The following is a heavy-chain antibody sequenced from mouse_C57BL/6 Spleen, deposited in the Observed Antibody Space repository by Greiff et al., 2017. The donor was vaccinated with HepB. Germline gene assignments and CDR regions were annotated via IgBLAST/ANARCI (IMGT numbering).Heavy chain of an antibody. J-gene: IGHJ4*01. Sequence: QVQLKQPGAELVKPGASVKLSCKASGYTFTSYWMHWVKQRPGRGLEWIGRIDPNSGGTKYNEKFKSKATLTVDKPSSTAYMQLSSLTSEDSAVYYCARNDYDYDVYYAMDYWGQGTSVTVSS. CDR2: IDPNSGGT. CDR3: ARNDYDYDVYYAMDY. D-gene: IGHD2-4*01. CDR1: GYTFTSYW. V-gene: IGHV1-72*01.